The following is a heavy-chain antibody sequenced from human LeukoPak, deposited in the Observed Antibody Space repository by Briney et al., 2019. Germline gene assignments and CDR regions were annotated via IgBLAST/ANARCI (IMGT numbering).Heavy chain of an antibody. J-gene: IGHJ4*02. V-gene: IGHV1-24*01. CDR3: ATHVSIFGVLIKAFHH. CDR2: FDPEDGET. Sequence: ASVKVSCKVSGYTLTELSMHWVRQAPGKGLEWMGGFDPEDGETIYAQKFQGRVTMTEDTSTDTAYMELSSLRSEDTAVYYCATHVSIFGVLIKAFHHWGRGTLLTVPS. D-gene: IGHD3-3*01. CDR1: GYTLTELS.